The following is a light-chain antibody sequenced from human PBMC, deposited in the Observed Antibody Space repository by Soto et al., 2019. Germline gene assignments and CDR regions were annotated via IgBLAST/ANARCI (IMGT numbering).Light chain of an antibody. CDR3: QQSYNTPQT. CDR2: GTS. Sequence: EIVMTQSPATRSGSPGEGATRACRASESVSAKLAWYQQKPGKAPRFLIYGTSIRDSGVPARFSGGGSGTEFTLTISGLQSEDSATYYCQQSYNTPQTFGQGTKVDI. J-gene: IGKJ1*01. CDR1: ESVSAK. V-gene: IGKV3-15*01.